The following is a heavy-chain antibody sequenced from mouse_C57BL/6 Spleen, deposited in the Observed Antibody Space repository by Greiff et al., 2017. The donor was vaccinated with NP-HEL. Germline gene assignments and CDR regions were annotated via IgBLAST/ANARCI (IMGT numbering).Heavy chain of an antibody. CDR2: ISYDGSN. V-gene: IGHV3-6*01. CDR3: AREGHWYFDV. Sequence: EVKLMESGPGLVKPSQSLSLTCSVTGYSITSGYYWNWIRQFPGNKLEWMGYISYDGSNNYNPYLKNRISITRDTSKNQFFLKLNSVTTEDTATYYCAREGHWYFDVWGTGTTVTVSS. CDR1: GYSITSGYY. J-gene: IGHJ1*03.